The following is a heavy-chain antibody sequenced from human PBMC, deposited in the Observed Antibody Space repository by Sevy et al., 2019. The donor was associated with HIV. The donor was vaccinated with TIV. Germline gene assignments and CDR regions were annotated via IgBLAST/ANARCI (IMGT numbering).Heavy chain of an antibody. Sequence: GGYLRLSCAASGFTFSSYWMSWVRQAPGKGLEWVANIKQDGSEKYYVDSVKGRFIISRDNAKNSLYLQMNSLRAEDTAVYYCARMHCSGASCYPYDAFDIWGQGTMVTVSS. V-gene: IGHV3-7*01. CDR2: IKQDGSEK. CDR3: ARMHCSGASCYPYDAFDI. CDR1: GFTFSSYW. D-gene: IGHD2-15*01. J-gene: IGHJ3*02.